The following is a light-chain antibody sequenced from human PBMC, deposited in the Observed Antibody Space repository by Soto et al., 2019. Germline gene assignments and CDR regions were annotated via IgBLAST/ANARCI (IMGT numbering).Light chain of an antibody. V-gene: IGLV2-14*01. CDR1: SSDIGAYDY. CDR3: FSFTTTSTQV. CDR2: EVN. Sequence: SALTQPATLSGSPGQSITISCTGTSSDIGAYDYVSWFQQHPGKAPKLMISEVNNRPSGVSNRFSGSKSGNTAYLTISGLQVEDEAEHFCFSFTTTSTQVFGTGTKVTVL. J-gene: IGLJ1*01.